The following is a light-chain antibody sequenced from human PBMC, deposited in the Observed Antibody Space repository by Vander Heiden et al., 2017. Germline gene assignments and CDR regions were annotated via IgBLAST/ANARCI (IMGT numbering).Light chain of an antibody. CDR2: DVS. J-gene: IGLJ1*01. V-gene: IGLV2-11*02. CDR1: SSDVGGYNY. Sequence: QSALTRPRSVSGSPGRSVITTCTGTSSDVGGYNYVACYQQQPGKAPKLMIYDVSKRPSGVPDRFSGSKSGNTAALTISGLQAEEEADYYCCSYAGSYTTDRVFGTGTKVTVL. CDR3: CSYAGSYTTDRV.